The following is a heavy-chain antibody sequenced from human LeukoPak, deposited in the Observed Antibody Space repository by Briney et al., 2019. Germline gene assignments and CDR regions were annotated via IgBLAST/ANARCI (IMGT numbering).Heavy chain of an antibody. V-gene: IGHV1-2*02. CDR1: GYTFTGYY. CDR3: ARVGDYGDYFSY. CDR2: INPNSGGT. D-gene: IGHD4-17*01. J-gene: IGHJ4*02. Sequence: ASVKVSCKASGYTFTGYYMHWVPQAPGQRLEWMGWINPNSGGTNYVQKFQGRVTMTRDTSISTAYMELSRLRSDDTAVYYCARVGDYGDYFSYWGQGTLVTVSS.